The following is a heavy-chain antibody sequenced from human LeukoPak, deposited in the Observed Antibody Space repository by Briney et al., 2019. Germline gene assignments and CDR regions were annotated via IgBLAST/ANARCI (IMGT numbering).Heavy chain of an antibody. V-gene: IGHV1-2*02. CDR1: GYTFTGYY. CDR2: INPSSGGT. CDR3: AKGITIFGVVIIYYFGY. J-gene: IGHJ4*02. D-gene: IGHD3-3*01. Sequence: GASVKVSCKASGYTFTGYYMHWVRPAPGQGLEWMGWINPSSGGTNYAQKFQGRVTMTRDTSISTAYMELSRLRSDDTAVYYCAKGITIFGVVIIYYFGYWGQGTLVTVSS.